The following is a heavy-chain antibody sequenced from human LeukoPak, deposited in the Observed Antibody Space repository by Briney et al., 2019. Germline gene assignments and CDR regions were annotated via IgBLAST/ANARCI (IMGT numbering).Heavy chain of an antibody. V-gene: IGHV1-69*13. CDR2: IISVYGTA. CDR3: ARDRVVGLGIDNAFDI. CDR1: GGTFSSYA. D-gene: IGHD2-15*01. Sequence: SVKLSCKASGGTFSSYAISWVRQAPGQGLECMGGIISVYGTANYAQKFQGRVTITADESTSTAYMELSSLRSEDTAVYYCARDRVVGLGIDNAFDIWGHGTMVTVSS. J-gene: IGHJ3*02.